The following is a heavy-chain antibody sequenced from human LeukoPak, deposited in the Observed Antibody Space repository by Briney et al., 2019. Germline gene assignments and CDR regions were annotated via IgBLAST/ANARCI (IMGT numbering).Heavy chain of an antibody. Sequence: PGGSLRLSCAASGFSFSSYAMYWVRQAPGKGPEWVAVIANDGRDKYQADSVKGRFIISRDNSKNTLYLQMNSLSAEDTAVYFCTKDRNIGPATYYLDHWGQGALVTVSS. CDR1: GFSFSSYA. D-gene: IGHD2-2*01. CDR2: IANDGRDK. V-gene: IGHV3-30*18. J-gene: IGHJ4*02. CDR3: TKDRNIGPATYYLDH.